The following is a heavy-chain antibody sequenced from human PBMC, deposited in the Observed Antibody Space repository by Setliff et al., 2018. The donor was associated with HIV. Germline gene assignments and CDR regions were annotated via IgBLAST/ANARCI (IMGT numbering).Heavy chain of an antibody. CDR1: GQSISGYY. Sequence: TSETLSLTCAVYGQSISGYYWSWIRQTPGKGLEWIGEINHGGDTNYNPSLKSRVTISVGSSYNHFSLKLSSVTAADTGVYYCASRRGIEFYFDIWGQGTPVTVS. V-gene: IGHV4-34*01. CDR2: INHGGDT. D-gene: IGHD3-10*01. CDR3: ASRRGIEFYFDI. J-gene: IGHJ4*02.